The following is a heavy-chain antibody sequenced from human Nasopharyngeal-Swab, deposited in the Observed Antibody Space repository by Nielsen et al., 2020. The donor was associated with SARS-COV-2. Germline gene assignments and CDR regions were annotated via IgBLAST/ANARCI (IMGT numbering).Heavy chain of an antibody. V-gene: IGHV3-30-3*01. CDR2: LSNDGSNK. J-gene: IGHJ4*02. CDR3: AKGTGGYQLLYFDY. D-gene: IGHD2-2*01. CDR1: GFTFSSIA. Sequence: GESLKISCAASGFTFSSIAMHWVRQAPGKGLEWVAVLSNDGSNKYYADSVEGRFTISRDNSKSTLYLQMNSLRAEDTAVYYCAKGTGGYQLLYFDYWGQGTLVTVSS.